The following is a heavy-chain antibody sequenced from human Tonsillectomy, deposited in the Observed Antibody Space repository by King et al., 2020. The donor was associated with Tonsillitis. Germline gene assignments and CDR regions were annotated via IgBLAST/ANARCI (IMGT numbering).Heavy chain of an antibody. J-gene: IGHJ4*02. D-gene: IGHD6-6*01. CDR1: GFTFSDYG. CDR3: ARLYNSSNY. CDR2: ITYDGSNQ. Sequence: QLVQSGGGVVQPGRSLRLSCSASGFTFSDYGIHWVRQAPGQGLEWVAVITYDGSNQYYAESVEGRFTISRDNSKNTLSLQMNSLRTEDTAVYYCARLYNSSNYWGQGTLVTVSS. V-gene: IGHV3-30*03.